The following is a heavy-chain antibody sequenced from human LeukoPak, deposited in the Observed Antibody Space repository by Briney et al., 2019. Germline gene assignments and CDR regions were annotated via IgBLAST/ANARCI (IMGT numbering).Heavy chain of an antibody. D-gene: IGHD3-10*02. CDR2: ISSSGSTI. J-gene: IGHJ6*04. CDR1: GFTFSSCE. V-gene: IGHV3-48*03. CDR3: AELGITMIGGV. Sequence: GGSLRLSCAASGFTFSSCEMNWVRQAPGKGLEWVLYISSSGSTIYYADSVKGRFTISRDNAKNSLYLQMNSLRAEDTAVYYCAELGITMIGGVWGKGTTVTISS.